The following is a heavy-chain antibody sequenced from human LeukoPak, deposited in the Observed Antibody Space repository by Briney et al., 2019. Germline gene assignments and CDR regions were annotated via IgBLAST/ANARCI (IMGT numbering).Heavy chain of an antibody. V-gene: IGHV4-30-2*01. D-gene: IGHD3-10*01. CDR2: IYHSGST. CDR1: GGSISSGGYS. J-gene: IGHJ4*02. CDR3: ARATLWFGELYPYYFDY. Sequence: SQTLFLTCAVSGGSISSGGYSWSWIRQPPGKGLEWIGYIYHSGSTYYNPSLKSQVTISVDRSKNQFSLKLSSVTAADTAVYYCARATLWFGELYPYYFDYWGQGTLVTVSS.